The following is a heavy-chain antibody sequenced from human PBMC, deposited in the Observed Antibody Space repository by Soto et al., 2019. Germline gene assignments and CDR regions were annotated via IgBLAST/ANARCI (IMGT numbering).Heavy chain of an antibody. D-gene: IGHD3-10*01. CDR2: ISSSGSTI. J-gene: IGHJ4*02. CDR1: GFTFSSYE. CDR3: ARDSGPTLFYYGSGSYIH. Sequence: EVQLVESGGGLVQPGGSLRLSCAASGFTFSSYEMNWVRQAPGKGLEWVSYISSSGSTIYYADSVKGRFTISRDNAKNSLYLQMNSLTAEDTAVYYCARDSGPTLFYYGSGSYIHWGQGTLVTVSS. V-gene: IGHV3-48*03.